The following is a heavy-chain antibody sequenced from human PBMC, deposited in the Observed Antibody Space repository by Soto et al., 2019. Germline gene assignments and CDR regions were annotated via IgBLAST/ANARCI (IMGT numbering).Heavy chain of an antibody. CDR3: AREGYNWNRGFNY. J-gene: IGHJ4*02. V-gene: IGHV3-30-3*01. CDR2: ISYDGSNK. D-gene: IGHD1-20*01. Sequence: GGSLRLSCAASGFTFSSYAMDWVRQAPGKGLEWVAVISYDGSNKYYADSVKGRFTISRDNSKNTLYLQMNSLRAEDTAVYYCAREGYNWNRGFNYWGQGTLVTVSS. CDR1: GFTFSSYA.